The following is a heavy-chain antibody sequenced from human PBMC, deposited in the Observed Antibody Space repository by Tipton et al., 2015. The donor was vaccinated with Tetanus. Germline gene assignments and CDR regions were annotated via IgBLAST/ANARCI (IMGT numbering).Heavy chain of an antibody. CDR3: AREDYFDISAFDI. V-gene: IGHV1-2*02. D-gene: IGHD2/OR15-2a*01. CDR2: ILPKSGDT. CDR1: GYTLTGFY. Sequence: QSGAEVKKPGASVKVSCKAFGYTLTGFYMHWVRQAPGQGLEWMGWILPKSGDTKYAQKFQGRVTMTRDASIDTVYMQLSRLRSDDTAVYYCAREDYFDISAFDIWGQGTMVTVSS. J-gene: IGHJ3*02.